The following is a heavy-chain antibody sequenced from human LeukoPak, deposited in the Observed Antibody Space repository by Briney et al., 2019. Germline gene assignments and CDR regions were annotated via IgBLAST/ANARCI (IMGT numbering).Heavy chain of an antibody. D-gene: IGHD5-24*01. V-gene: IGHV3-30*03. CDR1: GFTFSSYG. CDR3: ARDIDRWGIRDGYNFDY. J-gene: IGHJ4*02. Sequence: GGSLRLSCAASGFTFSSYGMHWVRQAPGKGLEWVAVISYDGSNKYYADSVKGRFTISRDNSKNTLYLQMNSLRAEDTAVYYCARDIDRWGIRDGYNFDYWGQGTLVTVSS. CDR2: ISYDGSNK.